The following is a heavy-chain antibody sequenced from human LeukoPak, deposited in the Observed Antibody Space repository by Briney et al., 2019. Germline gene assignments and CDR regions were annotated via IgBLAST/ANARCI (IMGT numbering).Heavy chain of an antibody. Sequence: ASAKVSCKVSGYTLTELSMHWVRQAPGKGLEWMGGFDPEDGETIYAQKFQGRVTMTEDTSTDTAYMELSSLRSEDTAVYYCAQSPGYSSGWAVRGDWFDPWGQGTLVTVSS. D-gene: IGHD6-19*01. CDR1: GYTLTELS. V-gene: IGHV1-24*01. CDR2: FDPEDGET. J-gene: IGHJ5*02. CDR3: AQSPGYSSGWAVRGDWFDP.